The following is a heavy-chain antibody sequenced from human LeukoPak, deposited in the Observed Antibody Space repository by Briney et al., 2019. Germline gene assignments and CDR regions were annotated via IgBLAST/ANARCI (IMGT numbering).Heavy chain of an antibody. CDR1: GFTFSSYA. D-gene: IGHD3-10*01. CDR2: ISGSGGST. CDR3: AKTGSYLPYYFDY. Sequence: GGSLRLSCAASGFTFSSYAMSWVRQAPGKGLEWVPAISGSGGSTYYADSVKGRFTISRDNSKNTLYLQMDSLRAEDTAVYYCAKTGSYLPYYFDYWGQGTLVTVSS. V-gene: IGHV3-23*01. J-gene: IGHJ4*02.